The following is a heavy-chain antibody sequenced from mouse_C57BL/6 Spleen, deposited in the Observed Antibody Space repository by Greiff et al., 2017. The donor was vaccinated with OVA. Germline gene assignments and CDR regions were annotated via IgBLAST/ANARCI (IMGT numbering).Heavy chain of an antibody. Sequence: QVQLQQSGPGILQPSQTLSLTCSFSGFSLSTFGMGVGWIRQPSGKGLEWLAHIWWDDDKYYNPALKSRLTISKDTSKNQVFLKIANVDTADTATYYCARIPHYYGSSYGWYFDVWGTGTTVTVSS. CDR3: ARIPHYYGSSYGWYFDV. D-gene: IGHD1-1*01. V-gene: IGHV8-8*01. CDR1: GFSLSTFGMG. J-gene: IGHJ1*03. CDR2: IWWDDDK.